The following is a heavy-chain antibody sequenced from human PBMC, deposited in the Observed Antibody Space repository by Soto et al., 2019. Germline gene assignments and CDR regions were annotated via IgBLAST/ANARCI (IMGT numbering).Heavy chain of an antibody. V-gene: IGHV2-5*01. D-gene: IGHD3-10*01. CDR1: GFSLTTTGLG. Sequence: QITLKESGPPLVTPTQTLTLTCTFSGFSLTTTGLGVAWIRQPPGKALEWLALIYWNDEKRYRPSLRSRLTLTKDTSKNQVVLTMTDMDPVDTATYYCAHEGFGSDNWFDAWGQGTLVIVSS. J-gene: IGHJ5*02. CDR3: AHEGFGSDNWFDA. CDR2: IYWNDEK.